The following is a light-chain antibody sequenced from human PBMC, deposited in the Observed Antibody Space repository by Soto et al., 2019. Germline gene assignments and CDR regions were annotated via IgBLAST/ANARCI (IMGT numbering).Light chain of an antibody. CDR1: QSVSSN. CDR2: RAS. Sequence: DILMTQSPATLSLSPGGRATLSCRASQSVSSNLAWYQQKPGQAPRLLIQRASTRATGIPARFSGSGSGTEFTLANSSLQSEDFGVYFCQQYNNWPGKFGQGTKVEIK. V-gene: IGKV3-15*01. CDR3: QQYNNWPGK. J-gene: IGKJ1*01.